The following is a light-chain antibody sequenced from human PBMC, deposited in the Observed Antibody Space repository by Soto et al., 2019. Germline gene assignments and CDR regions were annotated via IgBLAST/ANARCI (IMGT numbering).Light chain of an antibody. J-gene: IGKJ4*01. CDR3: QQYNSYLLT. CDR2: DAS. CDR1: QSISSW. V-gene: IGKV1-5*01. Sequence: EIQITQSPSTLSASVGDRVTITCRASQSISSWLAWYQQKPGKAPKLLIYDASSLESGVPSRFSGSGSGTEFTLTISSLQPDDFATYYCQQYNSYLLTFGGGTKVDIK.